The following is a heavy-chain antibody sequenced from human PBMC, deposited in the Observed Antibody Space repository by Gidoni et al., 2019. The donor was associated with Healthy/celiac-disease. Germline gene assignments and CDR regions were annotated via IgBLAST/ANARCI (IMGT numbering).Heavy chain of an antibody. J-gene: IGHJ6*02. CDR1: GFTVSSNY. Sequence: EVQLVESGGGLIQPGGSLRLSCAASGFTVSSNYMSWVRQAPGKGLEWVSVIYSGGSTYYADSVKGRFTISRDNSKNTLYLQMNSLRAEDTAVYYCARESMVRGVINYGMDVWGQGTTVTVSS. D-gene: IGHD3-10*01. CDR2: IYSGGST. CDR3: ARESMVRGVINYGMDV. V-gene: IGHV3-53*01.